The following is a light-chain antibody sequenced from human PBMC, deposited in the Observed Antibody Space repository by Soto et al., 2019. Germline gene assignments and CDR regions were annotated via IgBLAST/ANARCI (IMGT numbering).Light chain of an antibody. CDR3: CSFTTTSTHV. Sequence: QSVLTQPASVSGSPGQSITISCTGTSRDVGAYDYVSWYLQYPDKAPQLLIYYVDHRPSGVSSRFSGSKSGNTASLTISGLQAEDAGDYYCCSFTTTSTHVFGTGTKVTVL. CDR1: SRDVGAYDY. V-gene: IGLV2-14*03. CDR2: YVD. J-gene: IGLJ1*01.